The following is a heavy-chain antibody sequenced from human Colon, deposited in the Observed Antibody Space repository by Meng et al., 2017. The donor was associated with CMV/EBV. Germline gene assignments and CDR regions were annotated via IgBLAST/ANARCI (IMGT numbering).Heavy chain of an antibody. J-gene: IGHJ4*02. CDR1: GGPFNSNA. Sequence: ASVKVSCKMSGGPFNSNAISWVRQAPGQGLEWMGWISAYNGNTDYAQKFQGRVTMTTDTSTTTAYMELRSLRSDDTAVYYCAREWGYSGNYPFDYWGQGTLVTVSS. D-gene: IGHD1-26*01. V-gene: IGHV1-18*01. CDR3: AREWGYSGNYPFDY. CDR2: ISAYNGNT.